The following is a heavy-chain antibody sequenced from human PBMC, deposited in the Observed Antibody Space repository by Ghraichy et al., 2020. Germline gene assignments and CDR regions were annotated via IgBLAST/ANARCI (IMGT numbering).Heavy chain of an antibody. J-gene: IGHJ4*02. CDR3: ARGWRSYSNYADY. CDR2: ISAYNGNT. D-gene: IGHD4-11*01. CDR1: GYTFTNYG. Sequence: ASVKVSCKASGYTFTNYGVTWVRQAPGQGLEWMGWISAYNGNTNYAQKLQGRVTMTTDTSTSTAFMELRSLRSDDTAVYYCARGWRSYSNYADYWGQGTLVTVSS. V-gene: IGHV1-18*01.